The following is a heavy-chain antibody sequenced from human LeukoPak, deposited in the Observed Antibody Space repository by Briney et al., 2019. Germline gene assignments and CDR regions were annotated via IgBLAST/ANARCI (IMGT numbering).Heavy chain of an antibody. CDR2: ISNSGSTI. J-gene: IGHJ4*02. CDR1: GFTFSTYG. D-gene: IGHD4-17*01. Sequence: GGSLRLSCAASGFTFSTYGMTWVRQAPGKGLEWLSYISNSGSTIYYADSLRGRFTISRDNAKNSLYLQMNSLRAEDTAVYYCAREFTYGDYVDYWGQGTLVTVSS. CDR3: AREFTYGDYVDY. V-gene: IGHV3-48*04.